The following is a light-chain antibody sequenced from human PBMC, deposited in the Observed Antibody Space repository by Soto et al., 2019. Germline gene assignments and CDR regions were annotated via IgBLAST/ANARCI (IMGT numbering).Light chain of an antibody. CDR3: QSSDSRLSGSDV. Sequence: QSVLTQPPSVSGAPGQRVTISCTGSSSSLGAGYHVHWYQQLPGAAPKLLIFGDSNRPSGVPDRFSGSKSGTSASLAITGLQADDEADYYCQSSDSRLSGSDVFGTGTKVTVL. CDR2: GDS. CDR1: SSSLGAGYH. V-gene: IGLV1-40*01. J-gene: IGLJ1*01.